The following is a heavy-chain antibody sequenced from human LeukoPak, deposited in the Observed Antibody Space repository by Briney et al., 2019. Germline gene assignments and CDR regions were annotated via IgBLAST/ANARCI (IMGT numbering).Heavy chain of an antibody. Sequence: PGGSLRLSCAASGFIVSDPYLSWVRQVPGKGLEWVSLIYSEGNTFYADSVKGRFTISRDTSKNTLYLQMNSLRVEDTAVYYCAREGARYYGSGGFYGMDVWGQGTTVTVSS. D-gene: IGHD3-10*01. CDR1: GFIVSDPY. CDR3: AREGARYYGSGGFYGMDV. V-gene: IGHV3-66*01. CDR2: IYSEGNT. J-gene: IGHJ6*02.